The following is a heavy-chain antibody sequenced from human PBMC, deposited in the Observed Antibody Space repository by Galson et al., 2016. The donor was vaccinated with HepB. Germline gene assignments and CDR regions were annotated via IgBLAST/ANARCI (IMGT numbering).Heavy chain of an antibody. Sequence: LSLTCTVSGASISGYYLGWIRQPPGKGLEWIGYIYYSGRTNYNPSLKRRVTISVDTSKNQFSLKLSPVTAADTAVYYCARDDSGGWYGFHYGMDVWGQGTTVTVSS. CDR1: GASISGYY. J-gene: IGHJ6*02. D-gene: IGHD6-19*01. CDR2: IYYSGRT. CDR3: ARDDSGGWYGFHYGMDV. V-gene: IGHV4-59*01.